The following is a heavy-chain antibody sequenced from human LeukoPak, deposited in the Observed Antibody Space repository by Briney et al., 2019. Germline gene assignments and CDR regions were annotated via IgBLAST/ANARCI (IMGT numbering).Heavy chain of an antibody. Sequence: ASVKVSCKASGYTFTSYAMHWVRQAPGQRLAWMGWINAGNGNTKYSQEFQGRVTITRDTSASTAYMELSSLRSEDTAVYYCARTGANTYYYDSSGNWFDPWGQGTLVTVSS. CDR1: GYTFTSYA. CDR3: ARTGANTYYYDSSGNWFDP. J-gene: IGHJ5*02. CDR2: INAGNGNT. V-gene: IGHV1-3*03. D-gene: IGHD3-22*01.